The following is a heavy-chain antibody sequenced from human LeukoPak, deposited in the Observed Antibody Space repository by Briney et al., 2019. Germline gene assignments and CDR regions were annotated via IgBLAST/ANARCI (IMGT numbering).Heavy chain of an antibody. CDR2: IYHSGST. CDR3: ARRNTYYGPFDY. CDR1: GYSISSGDY. D-gene: IGHD1-26*01. J-gene: IGHJ4*02. V-gene: IGHV4-38-2*01. Sequence: SETLSLTYAVSGYSISSGDYWGWIRQPPGKGLDWIGSIYHSGSTYYNPSLKSRVTVSVDTPKNQFSLKLNSVTAADTAVYYCARRNTYYGPFDYWGQGALVTVSS.